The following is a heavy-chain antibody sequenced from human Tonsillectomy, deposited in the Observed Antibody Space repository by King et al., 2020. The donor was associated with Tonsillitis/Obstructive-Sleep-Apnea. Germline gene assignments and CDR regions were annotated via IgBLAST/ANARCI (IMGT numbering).Heavy chain of an antibody. J-gene: IGHJ4*02. Sequence: VQLVESGGGSVQPGGSLSLSCAASGFSFSNYAMSWVRQAPGKGLEWVSAISGSGGSTYYVDSVKGRFTISRDNSKNTLYLQMNSLRAEDTAVYYCAKDLSRGAAGYNDYWGQGTLVTVSS. CDR2: ISGSGGST. V-gene: IGHV3-23*04. CDR1: GFSFSNYA. CDR3: AKDLSRGAAGYNDY. D-gene: IGHD6-13*01.